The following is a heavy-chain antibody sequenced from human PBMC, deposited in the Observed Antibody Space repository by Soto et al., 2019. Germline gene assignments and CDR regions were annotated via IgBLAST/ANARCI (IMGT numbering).Heavy chain of an antibody. CDR2: IYYSGST. V-gene: IGHV4-59*08. CDR1: CGSISSYY. CDR3: ARYEAEYDYIWGSYRYGPLFDY. D-gene: IGHD3-16*02. J-gene: IGHJ4*02. Sequence: ASETLSLTCTVSCGSISSYYWSWIRQPPGKGLEWIGYIYYSGSTNYNPSLKSRVTISVDTSKNQFSLKLSSVTAADTAVYYCARYEAEYDYIWGSYRYGPLFDYWGQGTLVTVSS.